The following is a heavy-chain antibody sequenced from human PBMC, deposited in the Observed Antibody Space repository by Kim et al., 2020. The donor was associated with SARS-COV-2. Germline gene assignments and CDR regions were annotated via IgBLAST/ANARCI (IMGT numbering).Heavy chain of an antibody. J-gene: IGHJ4*02. CDR3: ARAVSSVWTFFDY. CDR1: GFTFSTYS. D-gene: IGHD6-19*01. V-gene: IGHV3-21*04. CDR2: ISGGGSNI. Sequence: GGSLRLSCAASGFTFSTYSMSWVRQAPGKGLEWVSAISGGGSNIYYADSVKGRFTISRDNAKNSLYLQMNSLRAEDTAVYYCARAVSSVWTFFDYWGQGTLVTVSS.